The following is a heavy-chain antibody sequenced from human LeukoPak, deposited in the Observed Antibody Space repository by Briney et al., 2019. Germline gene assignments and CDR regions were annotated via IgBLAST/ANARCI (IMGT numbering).Heavy chain of an antibody. CDR2: ISAYNGNT. D-gene: IGHD3-10*01. CDR1: GGTFSSYA. CDR3: ARMEGVRGVIPFDY. J-gene: IGHJ4*02. V-gene: IGHV1-18*01. Sequence: ASVKVSCKASGGTFSSYAISWVRQAPGQGLEWMGWISAYNGNTNYAQKLQGRVTMTTDTSTSTAYMELRSLRSDDTAVYYCARMEGVRGVIPFDYWGQGTLVTVSS.